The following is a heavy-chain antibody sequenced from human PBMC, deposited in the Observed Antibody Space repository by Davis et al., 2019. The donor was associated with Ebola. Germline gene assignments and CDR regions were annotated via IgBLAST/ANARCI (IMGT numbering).Heavy chain of an antibody. Sequence: MPSETLSLTCAVYGGSFSGYYWSWIRQPPGKGLEWIGEINHSGSTNYNPSLKSRVTISVDTSKNQFSLKLSSVTAADTAVYYCARYNIVGATNDAFDIWGQGTMVTVSS. J-gene: IGHJ3*02. V-gene: IGHV4-34*01. CDR3: ARYNIVGATNDAFDI. D-gene: IGHD1-26*01. CDR2: INHSGST. CDR1: GGSFSGYY.